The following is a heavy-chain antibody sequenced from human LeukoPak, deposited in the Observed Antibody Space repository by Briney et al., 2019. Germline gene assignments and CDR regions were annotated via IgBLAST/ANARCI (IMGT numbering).Heavy chain of an antibody. CDR3: TRYDASRFYP. V-gene: IGHV3-30*03. Sequence: PGGSLRLSCTASGFTFSGYGMHWVRQAPGKGLEWVTGIAYDGSRKHYADSVRGRFTISRDNSRNTMDLQMNSLRVEDTAVYHCTRYDASRFYPWGQGTLVIVSS. CDR2: IAYDGSRK. D-gene: IGHD3-3*01. CDR1: GFTFSGYG. J-gene: IGHJ5*02.